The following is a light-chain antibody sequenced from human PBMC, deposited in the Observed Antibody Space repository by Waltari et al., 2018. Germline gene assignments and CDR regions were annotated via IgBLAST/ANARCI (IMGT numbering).Light chain of an antibody. CDR2: DAS. J-gene: IGKJ2*01. CDR1: HDISNY. CDR3: QQFDNLVYT. Sequence: DIQMTQSPSSLSASVGDRVTITCQASHDISNYLNWYQQKPGKAPKTLIHDASNLETGVPSRFSGSGSGTDFSFTISSLQPEDIATYYCQQFDNLVYTFGQGTKLEIK. V-gene: IGKV1-33*01.